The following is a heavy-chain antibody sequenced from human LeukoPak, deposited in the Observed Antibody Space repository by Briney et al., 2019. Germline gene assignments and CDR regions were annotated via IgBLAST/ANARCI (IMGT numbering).Heavy chain of an antibody. CDR3: AREGGQWLVSDY. V-gene: IGHV4-59*01. D-gene: IGHD6-19*01. CDR2: IYYSGST. CDR1: GGSISSYY. J-gene: IGHJ4*02. Sequence: SETLSLTCTVSGGSISSYYWSWIRQPPGKGLEWIGYIYYSGSTNYNPSLKSRVTITRDTSASTAYMELSSLRSEDTAVYYCAREGGQWLVSDYWGQGTLATVSS.